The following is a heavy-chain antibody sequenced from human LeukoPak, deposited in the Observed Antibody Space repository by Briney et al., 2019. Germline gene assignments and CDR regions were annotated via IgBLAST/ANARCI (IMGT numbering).Heavy chain of an antibody. CDR3: ARDQNVVVPAAMVTIFDY. J-gene: IGHJ4*02. D-gene: IGHD2-2*01. CDR2: ISSSSSYI. V-gene: IGHV3-21*01. CDR1: GFTFSSYS. Sequence: GGSLRLSCAASGFTFSSYSMNWVRQAPGKGLEWVSSISSSSSYIYYADSVKDRFTISRDNAKNSLYLQMNSLRAEDTAVYYCARDQNVVVPAAMVTIFDYWGQGTLVTVSS.